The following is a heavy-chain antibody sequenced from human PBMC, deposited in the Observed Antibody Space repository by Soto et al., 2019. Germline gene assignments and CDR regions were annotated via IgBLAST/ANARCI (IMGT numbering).Heavy chain of an antibody. CDR1: GFTFGDYA. CDR2: IRSKAYGGTT. Sequence: TVGSLRLSCTASGFTFGDYAMSWFRQAPGKGLEWVGFIRSKAYGGTTEYAASVKGRFTISRDDSKSIAYLQMNSLKTEDTAVYYCTRSKWGMTTQIYFDYWGQGTLVRVSS. D-gene: IGHD3-16*01. V-gene: IGHV3-49*03. CDR3: TRSKWGMTTQIYFDY. J-gene: IGHJ4*02.